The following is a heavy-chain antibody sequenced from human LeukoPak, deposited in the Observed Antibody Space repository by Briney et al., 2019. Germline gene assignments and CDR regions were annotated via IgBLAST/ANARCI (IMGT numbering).Heavy chain of an antibody. V-gene: IGHV1-46*03. Sequence: VASVKVSCKASGYTFTSYYMHWVRQAPGQGLEWMGIINPSGGSTSYAQKFQGRVTMTRDTSTSTVYMELSSLRSQDPAVYYCARAPSYYDFWSGYRSDAFDIWGQGTMVTVSS. J-gene: IGHJ3*02. CDR2: INPSGGST. CDR1: GYTFTSYY. D-gene: IGHD3-3*01. CDR3: ARAPSYYDFWSGYRSDAFDI.